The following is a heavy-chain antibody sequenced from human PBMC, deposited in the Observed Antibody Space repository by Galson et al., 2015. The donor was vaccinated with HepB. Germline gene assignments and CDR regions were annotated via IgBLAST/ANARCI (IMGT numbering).Heavy chain of an antibody. V-gene: IGHV3-48*01. CDR3: ARDKDQLLFRYYMDV. CDR1: GFTFSSYS. CDR2: ISSSSSTI. D-gene: IGHD2-2*01. Sequence: SLRLSCAASGFTFSSYSMNWVRQAPGKGLEWVSYISSSSSTIYYADSVKGRFTISRDNAKNSLYLQMNSLRAEDTAVYYCARDKDQLLFRYYMDVWGKGTTVTVSS. J-gene: IGHJ6*03.